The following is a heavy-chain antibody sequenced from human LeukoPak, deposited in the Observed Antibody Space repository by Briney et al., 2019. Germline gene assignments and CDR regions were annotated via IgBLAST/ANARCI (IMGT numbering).Heavy chain of an antibody. J-gene: IGHJ4*02. CDR1: GFTFSSYA. V-gene: IGHV3-30-3*01. CDR3: ARDFSGSSLGY. CDR2: ISYDGSNK. D-gene: IGHD6-6*01. Sequence: PGRSLRLSCAASGFTFSSYAMHWVRQAPGKGLEWVAVISYDGSNKHYADSVKGRFTISRDNSKNTLYLQMNSLRAEDTAVYYCARDFSGSSLGYWGQGTLVTVSS.